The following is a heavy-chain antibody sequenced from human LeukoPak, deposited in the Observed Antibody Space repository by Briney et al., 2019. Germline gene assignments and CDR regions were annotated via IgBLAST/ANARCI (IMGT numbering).Heavy chain of an antibody. J-gene: IGHJ5*01. D-gene: IGHD3-22*01. V-gene: IGHV3-7*01. Sequence: RGSLRFSCAASGVTFSTSWMTWVRHAPGKGLEGVASIKKDGSETYYVDSVKGRFTISRDNAKNSLYLQMKSLSVEDTDTDHCACAIYYYDSSAAGGFDTWGQGTLVTVSS. CDR2: IKKDGSET. CDR3: ACAIYYYDSSAAGGFDT. CDR1: GVTFSTSW.